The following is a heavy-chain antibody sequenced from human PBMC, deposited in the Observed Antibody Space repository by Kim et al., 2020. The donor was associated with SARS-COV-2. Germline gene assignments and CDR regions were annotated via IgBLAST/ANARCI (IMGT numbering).Heavy chain of an antibody. CDR1: GYTFTSYG. Sequence: ASVKVSCKASGYTFTSYGISWVRQAPGQGLEWMGWISAYNGNTNYAQKLQGRVTMTTDTSTSTAYMELRSLRSDDTAVYYCARGAVGATRKTAFDIWGQGRMVNVSS. V-gene: IGHV1-18*01. CDR3: ARGAVGATRKTAFDI. CDR2: ISAYNGNT. D-gene: IGHD1-26*01. J-gene: IGHJ3*02.